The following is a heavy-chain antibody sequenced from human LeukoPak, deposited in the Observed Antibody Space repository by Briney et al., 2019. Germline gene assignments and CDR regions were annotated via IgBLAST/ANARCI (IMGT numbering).Heavy chain of an antibody. D-gene: IGHD3-3*01. J-gene: IGHJ4*02. CDR2: IFYTGST. Sequence: SETLSLTCSVSGDTISSGRSYWGWIRPPQGQGLEWMGNIFYTGSTFYNSSLKRRVTISVDTSSNPFSLRLSSVTAADTAVYYCARVPNHEFWSGYVDSWGQGTLVSVSS. V-gene: IGHV4-39*07. CDR3: ARVPNHEFWSGYVDS. CDR1: GDTISSGRSY.